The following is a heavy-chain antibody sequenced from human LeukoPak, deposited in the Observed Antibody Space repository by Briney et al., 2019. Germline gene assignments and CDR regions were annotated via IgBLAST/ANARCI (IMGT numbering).Heavy chain of an antibody. CDR2: IYYSGST. Sequence: PSETLSLTCTVSGGSISSYYWSWIRQPPGKGLEWIGYIYYSGSTNYNPSLKSRVTISVDTSKNQFSLKLSPVTAADTAVYYCARRAYGDSPNDYWGQGTLVTVSS. CDR3: ARRAYGDSPNDY. D-gene: IGHD4-17*01. V-gene: IGHV4-59*08. J-gene: IGHJ4*02. CDR1: GGSISSYY.